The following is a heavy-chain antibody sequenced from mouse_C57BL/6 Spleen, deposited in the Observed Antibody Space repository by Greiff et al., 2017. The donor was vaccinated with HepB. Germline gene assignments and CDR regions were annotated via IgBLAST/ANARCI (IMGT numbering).Heavy chain of an antibody. CDR3: ALPMVTTRGYYFDY. Sequence: VHLVESGAELARPGASVKLSCKASGYTFTSYGISWVKQRTGQGLEWIGEIYPRSGNTYYNEKFKGKATLTADKSSSTAYMELRSLTSEDSAVYFCALPMVTTRGYYFDYWGQGTTLTVSS. J-gene: IGHJ2*01. D-gene: IGHD2-2*01. V-gene: IGHV1-81*01. CDR2: IYPRSGNT. CDR1: GYTFTSYG.